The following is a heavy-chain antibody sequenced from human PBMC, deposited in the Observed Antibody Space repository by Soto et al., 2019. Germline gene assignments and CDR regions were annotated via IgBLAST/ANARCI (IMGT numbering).Heavy chain of an antibody. D-gene: IGHD3-10*01. Sequence: GGSLRLSCAASGFTFSSYWMSWVRQAPGKGLEWVANIKQDGSEKYYVDSVKGRFTISRDNAKNSLYLQMNSLRAEDTAVYYCARYPMNYYGSGSYRRGINWFDPWGQGTLVTVSS. CDR1: GFTFSSYW. CDR2: IKQDGSEK. V-gene: IGHV3-7*05. J-gene: IGHJ5*02. CDR3: ARYPMNYYGSGSYRRGINWFDP.